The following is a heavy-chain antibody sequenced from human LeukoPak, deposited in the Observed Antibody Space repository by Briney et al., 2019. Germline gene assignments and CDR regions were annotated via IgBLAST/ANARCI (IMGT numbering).Heavy chain of an antibody. J-gene: IGHJ3*02. Sequence: SETLSLTCTVSGGSISNYYRSWIRQPAGKGLEWIGRIYTSGSTNYNPSLNSRVIISVDKSKNQFSLKLSSVTAADTAVYYCARMEYCSSTSCPDAFDIWGQGTMVTVSS. V-gene: IGHV4-4*07. CDR3: ARMEYCSSTSCPDAFDI. CDR2: IYTSGST. CDR1: GGSISNYY. D-gene: IGHD2-2*01.